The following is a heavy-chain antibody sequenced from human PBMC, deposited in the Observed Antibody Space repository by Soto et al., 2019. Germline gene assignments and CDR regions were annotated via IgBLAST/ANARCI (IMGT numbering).Heavy chain of an antibody. CDR2: IYYSGST. J-gene: IGHJ5*02. V-gene: IGHV4-31*03. Sequence: SETLRLTCTVSGGSISSGGYYWSWIRQHPGKGRVWFRYIYYSGSTYYNPFLKRRVTISVDTSKNQFSLKLSSVTAADTAVYFCARAYRCFGVAIFWGFPGWFDPWGQGTLVTVSS. D-gene: IGHD3-3*01. CDR1: GGSISSGGYY. CDR3: ARAYRCFGVAIFWGFPGWFDP.